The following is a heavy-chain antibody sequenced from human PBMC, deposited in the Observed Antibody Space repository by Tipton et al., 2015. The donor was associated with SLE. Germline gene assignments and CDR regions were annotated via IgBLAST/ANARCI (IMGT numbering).Heavy chain of an antibody. J-gene: IGHJ5*02. V-gene: IGHV3-74*01. Sequence: SLRLSCAASGFTFSNYWMHWVRHVPGERLLWVSRIYTDDSTTTYADSVKGRFTISRDNAKNTVFLQMNSLRGEDTAVYYCAREKEEVTGDYNWFDPWGQGTLVTVSS. CDR1: GFTFSNYW. CDR3: AREKEEVTGDYNWFDP. CDR2: IYTDDSTT. D-gene: IGHD1-20*01.